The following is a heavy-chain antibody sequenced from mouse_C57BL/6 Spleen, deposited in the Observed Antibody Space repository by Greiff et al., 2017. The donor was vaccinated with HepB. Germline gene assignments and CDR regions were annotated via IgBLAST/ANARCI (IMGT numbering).Heavy chain of an antibody. CDR1: GFSFNTYA. CDR2: IRSKSNNYAT. V-gene: IGHV10-1*01. D-gene: IGHD2-5*01. Sequence: EVQLVESGGGLVQPKGSLKLSCAASGFSFNTYAMNWVRQAPGKGLEWVARIRSKSNNYATYYADSVKDRFTISRDDSESMLYLQMNNLKTEDTAMYYCVRREDSNYEEFAYWGQGTLVTVSA. CDR3: VRREDSNYEEFAY. J-gene: IGHJ3*01.